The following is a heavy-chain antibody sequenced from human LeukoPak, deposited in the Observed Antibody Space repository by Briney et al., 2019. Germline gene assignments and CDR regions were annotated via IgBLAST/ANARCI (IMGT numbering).Heavy chain of an antibody. J-gene: IGHJ4*02. Sequence: PGGSLRLSCAASGFTFSSYAMSWVRQAPGKGLEWVSVISGSGGSTYYADSVKGRFTISRDNSKNTLYLQMNTLRAEDTAVYYCAKTRPPGRYTVTTLFDYWGQGTLVTVSS. D-gene: IGHD4-17*01. CDR1: GFTFSSYA. V-gene: IGHV3-23*01. CDR2: ISGSGGST. CDR3: AKTRPPGRYTVTTLFDY.